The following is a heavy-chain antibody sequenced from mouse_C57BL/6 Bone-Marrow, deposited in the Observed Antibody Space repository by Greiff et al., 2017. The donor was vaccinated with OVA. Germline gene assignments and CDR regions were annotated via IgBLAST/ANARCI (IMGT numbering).Heavy chain of an antibody. J-gene: IGHJ4*01. D-gene: IGHD2-12*01. CDR2: IDPATGNT. Sequence: EVQLQQSVAELVRPGASVKLSCTASGFNIKNTYMHWVKQRPEQGLAWIGRIDPATGNTKYAPQFQGKATITADTSSNTAYLQLSSLTSEDTAIYYCASQKLRRTRYAMDYWGQGTSVTVSS. V-gene: IGHV14-3*01. CDR1: GFNIKNTY. CDR3: ASQKLRRTRYAMDY.